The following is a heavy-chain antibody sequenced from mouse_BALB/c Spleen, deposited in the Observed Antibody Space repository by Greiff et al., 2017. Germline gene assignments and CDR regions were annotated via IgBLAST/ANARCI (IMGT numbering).Heavy chain of an antibody. CDR3: ARVGDYAMDY. V-gene: IGHV3-2*02. CDR2: ISYSGST. Sequence: DVKLQESGPGLVKPSQSLSLTCTVTGYSITSDYAWNWIRQFPGNKLEWMGYISYSGSTSYNPSLKSRISITRDTSKNQFFLQLNSVTTEDTATYYCARVGDYAMDYWGQGTSVTVSS. CDR1: GYSITSDYA. D-gene: IGHD4-1*01. J-gene: IGHJ4*01.